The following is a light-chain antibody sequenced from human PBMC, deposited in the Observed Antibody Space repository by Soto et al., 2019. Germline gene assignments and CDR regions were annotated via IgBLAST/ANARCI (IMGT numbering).Light chain of an antibody. J-gene: IGKJ1*01. CDR3: QQYNNWPRT. CDR1: QSVSSN. CDR2: GAS. V-gene: IGKV3-15*01. Sequence: EIVMTQAPATLSVSPGERDTLSCRASQSVSSNLAWYQQKPGQAPRLLIYGASTRATGIPARFSGSGSETEFTLTISSLQSEDFAVYYCQQYNNWPRTFGQGTKV.